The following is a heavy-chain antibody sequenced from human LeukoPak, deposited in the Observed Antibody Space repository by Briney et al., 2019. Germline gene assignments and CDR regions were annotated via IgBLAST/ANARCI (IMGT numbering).Heavy chain of an antibody. J-gene: IGHJ4*02. CDR2: ISDDGRNK. V-gene: IGHV3-30*09. D-gene: IGHD4-23*01. Sequence: PGGSLRLSCAASGFTFSSYAIHWVRQAPGKGLEWVAVISDDGRNKYYADSVKGRFAISRDNSKSTLSLQMSSLRAEDTAVFYCARGNYGGNHFDYWGQGTLVTVSS. CDR3: ARGNYGGNHFDY. CDR1: GFTFSSYA.